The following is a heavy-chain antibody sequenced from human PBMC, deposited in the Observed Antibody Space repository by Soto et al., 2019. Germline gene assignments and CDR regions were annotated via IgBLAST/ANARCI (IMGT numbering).Heavy chain of an antibody. Sequence: PSETLSLTCTVSGGSISSSSYYWGWIRQPPGKGLEWIGSIYYSGSTYYNPSLKSRVTISVDTSKNQFSLKLSSVTAADTAVYYCARARRAGGYYYYGMDVWAEGTTVTVSS. J-gene: IGHJ6*04. D-gene: IGHD3-10*01. CDR3: ARARRAGGYYYYGMDV. V-gene: IGHV4-39*01. CDR1: GGSISSSSYY. CDR2: IYYSGST.